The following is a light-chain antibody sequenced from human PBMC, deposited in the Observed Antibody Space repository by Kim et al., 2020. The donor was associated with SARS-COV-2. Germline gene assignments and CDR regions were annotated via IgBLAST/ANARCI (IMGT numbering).Light chain of an antibody. CDR1: QSIDSH. V-gene: IGKV3-15*01. J-gene: IGKJ4*01. CDR3: QQYHNWPPLT. Sequence: EVVMTQSPATLSVSPGERATLSCRASQSIDSHLAWYQHKPGQAPRLVIYGANTRATGIPARFSGSGSGTEFTLTISSLQSEDFAVYYCQQYHNWPPLTFGGGTKVDIK. CDR2: GAN.